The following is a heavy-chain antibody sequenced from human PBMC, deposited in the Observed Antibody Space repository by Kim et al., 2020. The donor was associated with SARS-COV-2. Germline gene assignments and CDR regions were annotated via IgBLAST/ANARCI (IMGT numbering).Heavy chain of an antibody. D-gene: IGHD6-13*01. V-gene: IGHV1-69*13. CDR3: ARGVLAAAPSLGYYYYGMDV. CDR2: IIPIFGTA. Sequence: SVKVSCKASGGTFSSYAISWVRQAPGQGLEWMGGIIPIFGTANYAQKFQGRVTITADESTSTAYMELSSLRSEDTAVYYCARGVLAAAPSLGYYYYGMDVWGQGTTVTVSS. CDR1: GGTFSSYA. J-gene: IGHJ6*02.